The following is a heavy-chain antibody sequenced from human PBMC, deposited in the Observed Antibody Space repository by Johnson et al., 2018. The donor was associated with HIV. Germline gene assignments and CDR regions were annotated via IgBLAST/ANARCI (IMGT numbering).Heavy chain of an antibody. CDR2: ISHDGSNK. J-gene: IGHJ3*02. CDR1: GFTFSSYG. Sequence: QVLLVESGGGVVQPGRSLRLSCAASGFTFSSYGMHWVRQAPGKGLEWVADISHDGSNKYYADSVKGRFTISRDNSKNTLYLQMNSLRAEDTAGYYCAKDLQDYYDSSGHDAFDIWGQGTMVTVSS. CDR3: AKDLQDYYDSSGHDAFDI. V-gene: IGHV3-30*18. D-gene: IGHD3-22*01.